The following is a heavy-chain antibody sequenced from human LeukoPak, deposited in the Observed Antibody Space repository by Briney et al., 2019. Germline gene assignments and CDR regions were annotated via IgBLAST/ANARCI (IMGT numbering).Heavy chain of an antibody. CDR2: ISGSGGST. J-gene: IGHJ4*02. CDR3: AKDWGYGDYFNLLDY. CDR1: GFTFSSYA. D-gene: IGHD4-17*01. V-gene: IGHV3-23*01. Sequence: TGGSLRLSCAASGFTFSSYAMSWVRQAPGKGLEWVSAISGSGGSTYYADSVKGRFTISRDNSKNTLYLQMNSLRAEDTAVYYCAKDWGYGDYFNLLDYWGQGTLVTVSS.